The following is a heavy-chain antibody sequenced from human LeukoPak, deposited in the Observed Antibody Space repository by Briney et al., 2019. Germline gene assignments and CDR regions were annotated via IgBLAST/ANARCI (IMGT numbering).Heavy chain of an antibody. CDR2: NNPNIPNTVDT. CDR3: ARWYCSSTSCYAGSSGGSSNYYMDV. Sequence: VSVKVSCKASGYTFIDYYIHWVRQAPGEGLEWMGRNNPNIPNTVDTDYAQNFQGRVTKTRDTSISTAYMELSRLSSDDTAVYYCARWYCSSTSCYAGSSGGSSNYYMDVWGKGTTVRVSS. D-gene: IGHD2-2*01. CDR1: GYTFIDYY. J-gene: IGHJ6*03. V-gene: IGHV1-2*06.